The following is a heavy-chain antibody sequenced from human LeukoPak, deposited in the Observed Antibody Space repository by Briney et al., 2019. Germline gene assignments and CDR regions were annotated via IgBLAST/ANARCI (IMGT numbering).Heavy chain of an antibody. CDR1: GFTVSSNY. V-gene: IGHV3-53*01. CDR3: ARVPLYDSSGYSLDY. CDR2: IYSDGST. D-gene: IGHD3-22*01. J-gene: IGHJ4*02. Sequence: GGSLRLSCVASGFTVSSNYMSWVRQAPGKGLEWVSIIYSDGSTYYADSVRGRFSISRDNSKNTLYLQMNSLRVEDTAVYYCARVPLYDSSGYSLDYWGQGTLVTVSS.